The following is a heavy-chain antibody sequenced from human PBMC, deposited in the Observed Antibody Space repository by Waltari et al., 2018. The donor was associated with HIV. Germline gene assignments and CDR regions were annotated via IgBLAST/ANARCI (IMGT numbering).Heavy chain of an antibody. V-gene: IGHV3-30*18. J-gene: IGHJ4*02. D-gene: IGHD3-22*01. CDR3: AKDPYYYDSSGYADYFDY. Sequence: QVQLVESGGGVVQPGRSLRLSCSASGFTLSSFGMPGARQAPGKGLEWVAVISYDGSNKYYADSVKGRFTISRDNSKNTLYLQMNSLRAEDTAVYYCAKDPYYYDSSGYADYFDYWGQGTLVTVSS. CDR1: GFTLSSFG. CDR2: ISYDGSNK.